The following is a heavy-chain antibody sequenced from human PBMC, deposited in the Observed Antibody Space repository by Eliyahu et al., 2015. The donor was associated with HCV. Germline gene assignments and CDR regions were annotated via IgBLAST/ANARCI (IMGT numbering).Heavy chain of an antibody. V-gene: IGHV3-23*01. CDR2: INGGGAST. D-gene: IGHD6-13*01. CDR3: AKDMRGSGRWYPFDS. J-gene: IGHJ4*02. Sequence: EVLLLESGGGLIRPGGSLRLSCSVSGFSFXDYAMSWVRQAPGKGLEWVSSINGGGASTFYIDSVKGRFTISRDNSNNTLYLQMNDLRGEDTAIYYCAKDMRGSGRWYPFDSWGQGVLVTVSS. CDR1: GFSFXDYA.